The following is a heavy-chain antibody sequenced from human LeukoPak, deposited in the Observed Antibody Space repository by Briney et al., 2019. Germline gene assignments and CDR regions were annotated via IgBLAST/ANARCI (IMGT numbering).Heavy chain of an antibody. Sequence: ASVKVSCKASGYTFTSYDINWVRQGTGQGLEWMGWMSTKSGNTGNAQKFQGRVTMTRDTSISTAYMELSSLRSDDTAVYCCARTDGDLDYWGQGTLVTVSS. CDR1: GYTFTSYD. CDR3: ARTDGDLDY. CDR2: MSTKSGNT. J-gene: IGHJ4*02. D-gene: IGHD4-17*01. V-gene: IGHV1-8*01.